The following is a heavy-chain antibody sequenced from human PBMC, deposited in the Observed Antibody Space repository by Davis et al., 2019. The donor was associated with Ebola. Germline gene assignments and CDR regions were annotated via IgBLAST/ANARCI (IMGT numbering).Heavy chain of an antibody. CDR2: INPYNGNT. D-gene: IGHD1-26*01. J-gene: IGHJ3*02. V-gene: IGHV1-18*01. CDR1: GYTFSIYG. CDR3: ARTSIVGTTTTASDI. Sequence: ASVKVSCKASGYTFSIYGISWLRQAPGQGLEWVGWINPYNGNTNYAQKVQGRVTMTTDTSTGTAYLDLRSLRSDDTAVYFCARTSIVGTTTTASDIWGQGTLVTVSS.